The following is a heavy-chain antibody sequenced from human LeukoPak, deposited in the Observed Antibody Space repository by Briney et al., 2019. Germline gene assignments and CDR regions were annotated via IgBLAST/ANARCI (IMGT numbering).Heavy chain of an antibody. CDR3: AKHTLFDY. CDR2: IYTGGST. D-gene: IGHD2-2*02. J-gene: IGHJ4*02. Sequence: AGGSLRLSCTASGFTVSSKYMTWVRQAPGKGLEWVSVIYTGGSTYYAESVKGRFTISRDNSKNTLYLQMNSLRAEDTAVYYCAKHTLFDYWGQGTLVTVSS. V-gene: IGHV3-53*01. CDR1: GFTVSSKY.